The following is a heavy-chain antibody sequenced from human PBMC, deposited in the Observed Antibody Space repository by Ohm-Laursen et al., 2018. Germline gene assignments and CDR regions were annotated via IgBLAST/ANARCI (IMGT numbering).Heavy chain of an antibody. D-gene: IGHD5-18*01. Sequence: SLRLSCAASGFTFAEYAMHWIRQAPGKGLEWVSSISSSSSYIYYADSVKGRFTISRDNAKNSLYLQMNSLRAEDTAVYYCARGGRGYGSSFDYWGQGTLVTVSS. J-gene: IGHJ4*02. CDR3: ARGGRGYGSSFDY. CDR1: GFTFAEYA. V-gene: IGHV3-21*01. CDR2: ISSSSSYI.